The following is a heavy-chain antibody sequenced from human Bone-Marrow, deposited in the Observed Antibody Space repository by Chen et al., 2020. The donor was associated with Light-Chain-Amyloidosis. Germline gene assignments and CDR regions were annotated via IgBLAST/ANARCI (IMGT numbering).Heavy chain of an antibody. D-gene: IGHD5-12*01. J-gene: IGHJ4*02. CDR3: ARRRDGYNFDY. CDR2: IYPEDSDA. V-gene: IGHV5-51*01. CDR1: GYTSPHYW. Sequence: EVQLEQSGPEVKKPGESLNISCKGSGYTSPHYWIGWVRPMPGKGLEWMGVIYPEDSDAGYRPSFEGQVTISADKSITTAYLQCGSLKASDTAMYYCARRRDGYNFDYWGQGTLVTVSS.